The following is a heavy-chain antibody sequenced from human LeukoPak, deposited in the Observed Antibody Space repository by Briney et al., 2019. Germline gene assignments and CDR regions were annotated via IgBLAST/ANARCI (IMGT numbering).Heavy chain of an antibody. J-gene: IGHJ6*03. CDR2: IYHSGST. D-gene: IGHD6-19*01. Sequence: SETLSLTCTVSGYSIRSGYYWGWIRPPPGKGLEWIGSIYHSGSTYYNPSLKSRVTISVDTSKNQLSLKLSSVTAADTVVYYSAGDTYLIAVASTSGYYDYMDVWGKGTTVTVSS. V-gene: IGHV4-38-2*02. CDR1: GYSIRSGYY. CDR3: AGDTYLIAVASTSGYYDYMDV.